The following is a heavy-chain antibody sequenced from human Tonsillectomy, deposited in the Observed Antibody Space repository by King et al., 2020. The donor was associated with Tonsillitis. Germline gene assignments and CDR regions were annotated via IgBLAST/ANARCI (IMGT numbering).Heavy chain of an antibody. CDR3: ARLPDFYDSSGYFPINY. J-gene: IGHJ4*02. V-gene: IGHV3-7*03. CDR1: GFTFSRFW. D-gene: IGHD3-22*01. CDR2: IKQDGREE. Sequence: VQLVESGGGLVQPGGSLRLSCAASGFTFSRFWMSWVRQAPGKGLEWLANIKQDGREEYYVDSVKGRCTIFRDNSKNSLFLQMISLRVEDTSVYYGARLPDFYDSSGYFPINYWGQGTLVTVSS.